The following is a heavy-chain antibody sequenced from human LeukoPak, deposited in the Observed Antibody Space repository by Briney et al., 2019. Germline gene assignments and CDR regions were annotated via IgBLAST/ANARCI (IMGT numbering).Heavy chain of an antibody. V-gene: IGHV1-46*03. J-gene: IGHJ4*02. D-gene: IGHD6-19*01. CDR2: INPSGGST. CDR3: ARGYSSGLFDY. CDR1: GYTFTSYY. Sequence: ASVKVSCKASGYTFTSYYMHWVRQAPGQGLEWMGIINPSGGSTSYAQKFQGRVTITTDESTSTAYMELSSLRSEDTAVYYCARGYSSGLFDYWGQGTLVTVSS.